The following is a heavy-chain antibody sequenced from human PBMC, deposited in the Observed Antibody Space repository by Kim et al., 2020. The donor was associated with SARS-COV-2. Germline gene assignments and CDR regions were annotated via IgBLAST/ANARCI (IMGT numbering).Heavy chain of an antibody. CDR2: INAGNGNT. V-gene: IGHV1-3*01. D-gene: IGHD6-13*01. Sequence: ASVKVSCKASGYTFTSYAMHWVRQAPGQRLEWMGWINAGNGNTKYSQKFQGRVTITRDTSASTAYMELSSLRSEDTAVYYCARVRGQLGSSWYHAFDIWGQGTMVTVSS. J-gene: IGHJ3*02. CDR1: GYTFTSYA. CDR3: ARVRGQLGSSWYHAFDI.